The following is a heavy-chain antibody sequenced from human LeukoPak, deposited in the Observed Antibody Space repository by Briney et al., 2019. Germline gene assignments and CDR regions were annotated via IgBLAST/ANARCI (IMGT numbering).Heavy chain of an antibody. D-gene: IGHD6-19*01. V-gene: IGHV3-23*01. CDR2: ISGSGGST. CDR3: AKDTAVAGTSDY. J-gene: IGHJ4*02. CDR1: GFTFSSYA. Sequence: GGSLRLSCAASGFTFSSYAMSWARQAPGKGLEWVSAISGSGGSTYYADSVKGRFTISRDNSKNTLYLQMNSLRAEDTAVYYCAKDTAVAGTSDYWGQGTLVTVSS.